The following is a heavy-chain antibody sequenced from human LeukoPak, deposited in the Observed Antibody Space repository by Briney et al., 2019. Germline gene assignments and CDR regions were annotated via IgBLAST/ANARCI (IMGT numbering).Heavy chain of an antibody. D-gene: IGHD3-3*01. J-gene: IGHJ4*02. V-gene: IGHV3-30-3*01. CDR2: ISYDGSNK. Sequence: GSLRLSCAASGFTFSSYAMHWVRQAPGKGLEWVAVISYDGSNKYYADSVKGRFTISRDNAKNSLYLQMNSLRAEDTAVYYCARSENTYWGQGTLVTVSS. CDR1: GFTFSSYA. CDR3: ARSENTY.